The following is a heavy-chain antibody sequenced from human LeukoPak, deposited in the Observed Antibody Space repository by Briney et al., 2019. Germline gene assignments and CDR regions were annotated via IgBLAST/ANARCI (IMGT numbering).Heavy chain of an antibody. CDR2: IIPIFGTA. Sequence: ASVKVSCKASGGTFGSYAISWVRQAPGQGLEWMGGIIPIFGTANYAQKLQGRVTMTTDTSTSTAYMELRSLRSDDTAVYYCARGPVLRFLEWLYPRNYYYYGMDVWGQGTTVTVSS. J-gene: IGHJ6*02. V-gene: IGHV1-69*05. CDR1: GGTFGSYA. CDR3: ARGPVLRFLEWLYPRNYYYYGMDV. D-gene: IGHD3-3*01.